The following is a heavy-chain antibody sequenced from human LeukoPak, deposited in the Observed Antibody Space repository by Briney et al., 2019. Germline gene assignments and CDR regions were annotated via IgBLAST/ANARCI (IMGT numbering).Heavy chain of an antibody. V-gene: IGHV4-31*03. Sequence: PSQTLSLTCTVSGGSISSGGYYWSWIRQHPGKGLGWIGYIYYSGSTYYNPSLKSRVTISVDTSKNQFSLKLSSVTAADTAVYYCAREVVVAAKQFDPWGQGTLVTVSS. CDR1: GGSISSGGYY. CDR3: AREVVVAAKQFDP. J-gene: IGHJ5*02. CDR2: IYYSGST. D-gene: IGHD2-15*01.